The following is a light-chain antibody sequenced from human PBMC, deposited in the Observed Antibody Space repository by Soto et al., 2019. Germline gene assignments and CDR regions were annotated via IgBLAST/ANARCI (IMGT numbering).Light chain of an antibody. CDR2: AAS. Sequence: DIQMTQSPSSLSASVGDRVTITCRASRSISSYLNWYQQKPGKAPKLLIYAASSLQSGVPSKFSSSGSGADFTLTISSLQPEDFATYYCQQTYSIPLTFGGGTKVDIK. CDR3: QQTYSIPLT. V-gene: IGKV1-39*01. J-gene: IGKJ4*01. CDR1: RSISSY.